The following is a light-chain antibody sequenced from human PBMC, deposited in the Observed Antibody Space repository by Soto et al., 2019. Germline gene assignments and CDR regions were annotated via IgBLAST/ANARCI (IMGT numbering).Light chain of an antibody. Sequence: DIQMTQSPSTLSASVGDRVTITCRASQSISTGLAWYQQKPGKAPKLLIYKASSLESGVPSRFSGSGAGTEFTLTIRSLQPDDFATHYCQQYNTYPLTFGGGTTVEIK. CDR3: QQYNTYPLT. CDR1: QSISTG. J-gene: IGKJ4*01. V-gene: IGKV1-5*03. CDR2: KAS.